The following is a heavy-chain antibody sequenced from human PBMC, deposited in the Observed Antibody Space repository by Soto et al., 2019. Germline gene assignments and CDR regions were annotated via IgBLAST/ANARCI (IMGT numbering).Heavy chain of an antibody. CDR2: INPATGAA. V-gene: IGHV1-2*02. D-gene: IGHD3-3*01. Sequence: QLHLVQSGAVVKKPGASVTVSCSASGYPVTAYYMHWVRQAPGRGLEWMGGINPATGAAKYTQTFQGRVPMTRGTSTGTVFMELSGLTSEDTAGFYCARGGGVGVAGSAAFDMWGQGTLVTVSS. CDR3: ARGGGVGVAGSAAFDM. J-gene: IGHJ3*02. CDR1: GYPVTAYY.